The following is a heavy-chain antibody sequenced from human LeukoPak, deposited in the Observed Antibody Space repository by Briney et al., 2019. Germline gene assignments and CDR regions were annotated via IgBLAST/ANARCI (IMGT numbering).Heavy chain of an antibody. CDR3: ARGVVGRKGGFDP. Sequence: PSETLSLTCTVSGGSISSYCRSWIRQPPGKGLEWIGYIYYSGSPNYNPSLKSRVTISVDTSKNQFSLKLSSVTAADTAVYYCARGVVGRKGGFDPWGQGTLVTVSS. D-gene: IGHD1-26*01. CDR1: GGSISSYC. CDR2: IYYSGSP. J-gene: IGHJ5*02. V-gene: IGHV4-59*01.